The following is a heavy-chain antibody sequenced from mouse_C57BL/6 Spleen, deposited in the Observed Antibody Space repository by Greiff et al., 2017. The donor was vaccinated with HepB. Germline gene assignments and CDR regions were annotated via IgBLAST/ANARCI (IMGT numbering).Heavy chain of an antibody. CDR2: INPSTGGT. CDR1: GYSFTGYY. CDR3: ASSHYYGSSTRYFDV. Sequence: EVQLQQSGPELVKPGASVKISCKASGYSFTGYYMNWVKQSPEKSLEWIGEINPSTGGTTYNQKFKAKATLTVDKSSSTAYMQLKSLTSEDSAVYYCASSHYYGSSTRYFDVWGTGTTVTVSS. J-gene: IGHJ1*03. D-gene: IGHD1-1*01. V-gene: IGHV1-42*01.